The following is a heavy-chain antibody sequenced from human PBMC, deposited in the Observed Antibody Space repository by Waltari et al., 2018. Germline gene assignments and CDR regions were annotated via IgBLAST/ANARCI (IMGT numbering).Heavy chain of an antibody. Sequence: QVQLQESGPRLVKPSETLSLTCAVSGYSISSGYYWGWIRQPPGKGLEWIGSRYHSGRTDYTPSRKSRVTISVDTCKNQFSLKVRSVTAADTAVYDCASGSPAADYWGQGTLVTVSS. J-gene: IGHJ4*02. CDR3: ASGSPAADY. D-gene: IGHD6-25*01. CDR1: GYSISSGYY. CDR2: RYHSGRT. V-gene: IGHV4-38-2*01.